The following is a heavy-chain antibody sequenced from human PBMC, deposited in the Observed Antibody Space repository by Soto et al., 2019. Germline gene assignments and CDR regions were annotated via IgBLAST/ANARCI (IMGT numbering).Heavy chain of an antibody. J-gene: IGHJ6*02. V-gene: IGHV1-18*01. CDR1: GYTFSRSG. Sequence: QVQLVQSGAEVKKPGASVKVSCKASGYTFSRSGISWVRQAPGQGLEWRGWINGYNGNTNYTQKMQGRITMTTDTPTSTAYRELRSLRSDDTAVHYCARMGDVPYYYYGMDVWGQGTTVIVSS. CDR3: ARMGDVPYYYYGMDV. CDR2: INGYNGNT. D-gene: IGHD3-16*01.